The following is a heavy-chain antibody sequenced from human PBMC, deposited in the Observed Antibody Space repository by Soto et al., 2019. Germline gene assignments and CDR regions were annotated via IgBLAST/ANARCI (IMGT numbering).Heavy chain of an antibody. CDR3: ASSGIVGREVNTWFDP. CDR2: ISYRGST. CDR1: DGSITTSY. V-gene: IGHV4-59*01. Sequence: PSETLSLTCTVSDGSITTSYWSWIRQPLGKALEWIGYISYRGSTNYNPSLKSRLTISIDTSKSQISLKLTSMTTADTAVYYCASSGIVGREVNTWFDPWGQGTLVTVSS. J-gene: IGHJ5*02. D-gene: IGHD3-22*01.